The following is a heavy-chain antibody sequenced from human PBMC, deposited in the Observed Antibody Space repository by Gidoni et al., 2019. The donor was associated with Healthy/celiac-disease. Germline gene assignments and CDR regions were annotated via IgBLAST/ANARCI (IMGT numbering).Heavy chain of an antibody. Sequence: QVQLVESGGGVVQPGRSLRLSCAASGFTFISYGMHWVRQAPGKGLEWVEVISYDGSNKYYADSVKGRFTISRDNSKNTLYLQMNSLRAEDTAVYYCAKPPSPYYYYYMDVWGKGTTVTVSS. CDR3: AKPPSPYYYYYMDV. CDR2: ISYDGSNK. CDR1: GFTFISYG. V-gene: IGHV3-30*18. J-gene: IGHJ6*03. D-gene: IGHD6-6*01.